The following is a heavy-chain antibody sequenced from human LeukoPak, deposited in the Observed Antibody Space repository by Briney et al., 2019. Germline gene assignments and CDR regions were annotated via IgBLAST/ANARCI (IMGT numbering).Heavy chain of an antibody. CDR3: ARRQSSYVVWGAFDI. J-gene: IGHJ3*02. D-gene: IGHD3-16*01. Sequence: GGSLRLSCAASGFTVSSNYMSWVRQAPGKGLEWVSVIYSGGSTYYADSVKGRFTIPRDNSKNTLYLQMNSLRAEDTAVYYCARRQSSYVVWGAFDIWGQGTMVTVSS. V-gene: IGHV3-53*01. CDR2: IYSGGST. CDR1: GFTVSSNY.